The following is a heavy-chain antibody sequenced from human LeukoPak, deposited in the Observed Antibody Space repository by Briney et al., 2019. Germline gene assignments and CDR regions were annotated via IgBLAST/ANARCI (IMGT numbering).Heavy chain of an antibody. CDR3: ARSRRSGSYYYGMDV. CDR1: GFTFSSYA. CDR2: ISGSGGST. V-gene: IGHV3-23*01. J-gene: IGHJ6*02. D-gene: IGHD3-10*01. Sequence: GGSLRLSCAASGFTFSSYAMSWVRQAPGKGLEWVSAISGSGGSTYYADSVKGRFTISRDNSKNTLYLQMNSLRAEDTAVYYCARSRRSGSYYYGMDVWGQGTTVTVSS.